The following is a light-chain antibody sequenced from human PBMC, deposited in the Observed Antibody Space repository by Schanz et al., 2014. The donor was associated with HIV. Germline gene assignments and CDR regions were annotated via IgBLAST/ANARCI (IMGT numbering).Light chain of an antibody. V-gene: IGLV2-14*03. J-gene: IGLJ3*02. Sequence: QSALTQPPSASGSPGQSVTISCTGTGSDIGAYNYVSWYQLHPGRAPKLMIYDVSSRPSGVSNRFSGSKSGNTASLTVSGLQAEDEADYYCNSYTSSNTRVFGGGTKLTVL. CDR1: GSDIGAYNY. CDR3: NSYTSSNTRV. CDR2: DVS.